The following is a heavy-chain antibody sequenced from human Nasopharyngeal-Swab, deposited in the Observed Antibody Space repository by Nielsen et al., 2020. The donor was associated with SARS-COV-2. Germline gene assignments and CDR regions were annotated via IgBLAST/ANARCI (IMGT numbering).Heavy chain of an antibody. D-gene: IGHD3-3*01. Sequence: SETLSLTCAVSGGSISSDNWWSWVRQAPGKGLEWIGEIYHSGGTNYNPSLKSRVSISVDKSKNQFSLEVTSVTAADTAVFYCARGPHTIFGVVNHFDYWGQGTLVTVSS. CDR2: IYHSGGT. CDR1: GGSISSDNW. CDR3: ARGPHTIFGVVNHFDY. V-gene: IGHV4-4*02. J-gene: IGHJ4*02.